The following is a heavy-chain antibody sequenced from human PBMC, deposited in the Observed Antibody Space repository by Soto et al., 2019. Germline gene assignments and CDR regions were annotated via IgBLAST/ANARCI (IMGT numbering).Heavy chain of an antibody. V-gene: IGHV1-46*01. Sequence: ASVKVSCKASGYTFTSYYMHWVRQAPGQGLEWMGIINPSGGSTSYAQKFQGRVTMTRDTSTSTVYMELSSLRAEDTALYYCARGSGSLYYFHYWGQGTLVTVSS. J-gene: IGHJ4*02. CDR3: ARGSGSLYYFHY. CDR1: GYTFTSYY. CDR2: INPSGGST. D-gene: IGHD1-26*01.